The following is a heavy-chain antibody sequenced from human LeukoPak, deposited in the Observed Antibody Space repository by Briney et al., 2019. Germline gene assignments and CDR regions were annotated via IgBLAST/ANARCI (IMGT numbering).Heavy chain of an antibody. CDR2: ISSSSSYI. J-gene: IGHJ4*02. V-gene: IGHV3-21*01. CDR3: ARDPDVAAAGTN. CDR1: GITFSSYS. Sequence: SGWFLRLSCAASGITFSSYSMYWGRQAGGGGLEWVSSISSSSSYIYYADSVKGRFTISRDNAKNTLYLQMNSLRAEDTDVYYCARDPDVAAAGTNWGQGTLVTVSS. D-gene: IGHD6-13*01.